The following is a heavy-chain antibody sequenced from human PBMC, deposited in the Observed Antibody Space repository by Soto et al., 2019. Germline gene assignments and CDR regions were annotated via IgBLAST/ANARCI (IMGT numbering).Heavy chain of an antibody. D-gene: IGHD3-22*01. CDR3: ARQDYYDSSGYYYTHYYYYGMDV. Sequence: GESLKISCKGSGYSFTSYWISWVRQMPGKGLEWMGRIDPSDSYTNYSPSFQGHVTISADKSISTAYLQWSSLKASDTAMYYCARQDYYDSSGYYYTHYYYYGMDVWGQGTTVTVSS. CDR1: GYSFTSYW. CDR2: IDPSDSYT. V-gene: IGHV5-10-1*01. J-gene: IGHJ6*02.